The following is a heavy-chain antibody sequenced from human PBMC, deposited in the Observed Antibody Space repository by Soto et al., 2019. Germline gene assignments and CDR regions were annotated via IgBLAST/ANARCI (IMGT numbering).Heavy chain of an antibody. D-gene: IGHD6-6*01. Sequence: PGGSLRLSCSASGFTFSSYAMHWVRQAPGKGLEYVSAISSNGGSTYYADSVKGRFTISRDNSKNTLYLQMSSLRAEDTAVYYCVNEYSSSSVDYYYGMDVWGQGTTVTVS. CDR3: VNEYSSSSVDYYYGMDV. CDR1: GFTFSSYA. CDR2: ISSNGGST. J-gene: IGHJ6*02. V-gene: IGHV3-64D*06.